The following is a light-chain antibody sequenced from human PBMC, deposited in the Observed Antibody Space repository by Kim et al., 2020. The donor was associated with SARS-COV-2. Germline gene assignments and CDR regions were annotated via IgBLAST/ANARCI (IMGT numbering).Light chain of an antibody. CDR3: QQYGSSLLT. J-gene: IGKJ3*01. CDR2: GAS. Sequence: EIVLTQSPGTLSLSPGDRATLSCRASQSVSSSYVAWYQQKPGQAPRLLIYGASSRATGIPDRFSGSGSGTDFTLTISRLEPEDFAVYYCQQYGSSLLTVCPGTKVDMK. CDR1: QSVSSSY. V-gene: IGKV3-20*01.